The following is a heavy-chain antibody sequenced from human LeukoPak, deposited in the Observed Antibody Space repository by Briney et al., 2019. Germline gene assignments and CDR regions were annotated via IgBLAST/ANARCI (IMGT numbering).Heavy chain of an antibody. CDR1: GFTFSDYY. D-gene: IGHD3-9*01. CDR2: ISSSGGTI. Sequence: GGSLRLSCAASGFTFSDYYMSWIRQAPGKGLEWVSHISSSGGTIYYADSVKGRFTISRDNAKNSLSLQMNSLRAEDTAVYYSGRVGKYYEILTPFGPSDYWGQGALVTVSS. V-gene: IGHV3-11*01. CDR3: GRVGKYYEILTPFGPSDY. J-gene: IGHJ4*02.